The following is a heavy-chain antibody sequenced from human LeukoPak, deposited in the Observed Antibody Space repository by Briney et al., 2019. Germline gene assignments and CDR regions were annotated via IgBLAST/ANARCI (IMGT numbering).Heavy chain of an antibody. CDR1: GFTFRSYD. V-gene: IGHV3-23*01. Sequence: GGSLRLSCEVSGFTFRSYDMAWVRQAPGKGLEWVSGISASGDKTSYADSVKGRLTSSRDNSKNTLYLQMNSLRDEDTAVYYCARGNVKRGNQYSSPWYMFDYWGQGTLVTVSS. D-gene: IGHD6-19*01. J-gene: IGHJ4*01. CDR2: ISASGDKT. CDR3: ARGNVKRGNQYSSPWYMFDY.